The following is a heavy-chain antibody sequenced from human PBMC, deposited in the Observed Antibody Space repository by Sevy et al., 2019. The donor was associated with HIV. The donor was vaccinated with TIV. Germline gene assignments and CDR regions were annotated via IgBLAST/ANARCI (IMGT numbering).Heavy chain of an antibody. D-gene: IGHD2-8*01. V-gene: IGHV3-30*04. CDR3: ERVAVEYCTNDCYHRFDH. Sequence: GGSLRLSCVASGFTFPIYSVLWVRQAPGKGLEWLTLISYDGNYKYYADSVKGRFTISRDNSNNILYLQMSSLRVEDTALYFCERVAVEYCTNDCYHRFDHWGLGTLVTVSS. CDR1: GFTFPIYS. CDR2: ISYDGNYK. J-gene: IGHJ4*02.